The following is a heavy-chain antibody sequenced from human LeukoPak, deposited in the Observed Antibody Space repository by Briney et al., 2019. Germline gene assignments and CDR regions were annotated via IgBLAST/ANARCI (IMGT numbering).Heavy chain of an antibody. V-gene: IGHV4-31*03. CDR3: ARDGYSGYDLSY. CDR1: GGSSIRSGYY. Sequence: PAQALSLTCTVAGGSSIRSGYYWRWSRQHPGDGLGWIVYIYDSGSTYYNPSLKGRVTISVDMANSQASLKLSSVPAAAKAVYYCARDGYSGYDLSYWGQGTLVTVSS. CDR2: IYDSGST. J-gene: IGHJ4*02. D-gene: IGHD5-12*01.